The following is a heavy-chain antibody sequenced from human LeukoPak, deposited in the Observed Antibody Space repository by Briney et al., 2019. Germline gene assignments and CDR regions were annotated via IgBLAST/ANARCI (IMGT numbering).Heavy chain of an antibody. D-gene: IGHD4-11*01. J-gene: IGHJ3*02. CDR1: GYTFPNYW. CDR3: ARQKDYPLDAFDI. Sequence: GESLKISCKGSGYTFPNYWIGWVRQMPGKGLEWMGIIYPGDSDTRYSPSFQGQVTISADKSISTAYLQWSSLKASDTAMYYCARQKDYPLDAFDIWGQGTMVTVSS. CDR2: IYPGDSDT. V-gene: IGHV5-51*01.